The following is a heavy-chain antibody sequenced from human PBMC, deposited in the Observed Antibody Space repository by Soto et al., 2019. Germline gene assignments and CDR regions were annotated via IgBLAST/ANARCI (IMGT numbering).Heavy chain of an antibody. J-gene: IGHJ4*02. D-gene: IGHD1-1*01. CDR1: GFTVNNNH. V-gene: IGHV3-53*01. Sequence: EVQLVESGGGLIQPGGSLRLSCAASGFTVNNNHMSWVRQAPGKGLEWVSIIYSGGTTYYADSVKGRFTISRDNSKNTLYLQMHSLRVEDTAVYYCLTAPVVWTYWGQGALVTVSS. CDR3: LTAPVVWTY. CDR2: IYSGGTT.